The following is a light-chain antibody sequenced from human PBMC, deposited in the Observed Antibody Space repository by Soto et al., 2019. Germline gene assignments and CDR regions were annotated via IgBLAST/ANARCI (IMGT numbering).Light chain of an antibody. CDR3: NSYTSSTTLV. CDR1: SSNIGAGFD. CDR2: GHS. Sequence: QSVLTQPPSVSGAPGQRVTISCTGSSSNIGAGFDVHWYQQLPGTAPKLLIFGHSNRPSGVPDRFSGSKSGTSASLAITGLQPEDEADYYCNSYTSSTTLVFGGGTKLTVL. J-gene: IGLJ2*01. V-gene: IGLV1-40*01.